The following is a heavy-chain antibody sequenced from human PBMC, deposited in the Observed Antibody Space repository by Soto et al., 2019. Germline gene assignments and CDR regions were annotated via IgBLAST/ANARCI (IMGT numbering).Heavy chain of an antibody. V-gene: IGHV3-48*02. CDR1: GFTFSSYS. CDR2: IRSSSSTS. D-gene: IGHD4-17*01. J-gene: IGHJ4*02. Sequence: EVQLVESGGGLVQPGGSLRLSCAASGFTFSSYSMNWVRQAPGKGPEWVSHIRSSSSTSYYADSVKGRFTISRDNAKNSLYLQMNSLRDEDTAVYYCARDHYGDSSFDCWGQGTLVTVSS. CDR3: ARDHYGDSSFDC.